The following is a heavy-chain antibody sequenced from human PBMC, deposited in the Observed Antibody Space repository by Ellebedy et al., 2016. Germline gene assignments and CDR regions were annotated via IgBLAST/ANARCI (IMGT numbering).Heavy chain of an antibody. Sequence: GESLKISCAASGFTFSSYWMHWVRQAPGKGLVWVSRINSDGSSTSYADSVKGRFTISRDNAKNTLYLQMNSLRAEDTAVYYCTRGGMATGYGYWGQGTLVTVSS. J-gene: IGHJ4*02. D-gene: IGHD5-24*01. CDR2: INSDGSST. CDR1: GFTFSSYW. CDR3: TRGGMATGYGY. V-gene: IGHV3-74*01.